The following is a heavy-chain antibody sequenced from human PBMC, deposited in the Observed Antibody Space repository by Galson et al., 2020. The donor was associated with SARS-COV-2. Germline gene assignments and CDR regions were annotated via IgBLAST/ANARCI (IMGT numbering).Heavy chain of an antibody. D-gene: IGHD5-12*01. CDR1: GGSISSYY. CDR2: IYYSGST. CDR3: ARTIRDGYKEFDY. J-gene: IGHJ4*02. V-gene: IGHV4-59*01. Sequence: SCTVSGGSISSYYWSWIRQPPGKGLEWIGYIYYSGSTNYNPSLKSRVTISVDTSKNQFSLKLSSVTAADTAVYYCARTIRDGYKEFDYWGQGTLVTVSS.